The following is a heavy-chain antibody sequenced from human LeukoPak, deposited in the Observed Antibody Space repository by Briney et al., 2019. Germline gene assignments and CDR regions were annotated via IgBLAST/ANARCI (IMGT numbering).Heavy chain of an antibody. CDR1: GYTFTSYD. CDR2: ISASNGNT. V-gene: IGHV1-18*01. CDR3: ARDGITGTTLDY. J-gene: IGHJ4*02. Sequence: GASVKVSCKASGYTFTSYDINWVRQAPGQGLEWMGWISASNGNTNYAQKLQGGVTMTTDTSTSTAYMELRSLRSDDTAVYYCARDGITGTTLDYWGQGTLVTVSS. D-gene: IGHD1-7*01.